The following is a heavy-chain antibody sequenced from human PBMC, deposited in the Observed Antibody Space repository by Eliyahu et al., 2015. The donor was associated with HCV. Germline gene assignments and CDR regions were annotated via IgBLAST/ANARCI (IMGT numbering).Heavy chain of an antibody. CDR1: GGSITTYS. D-gene: IGHD6-19*01. CDR2: IPYSGST. Sequence: QVQLQESGPGLVKPSETLSLTCTVXGGSITTYSWSWIRQPPGKGPEWVGYIPYSGSTNYNPSLKSRITISVDTSKNQFSLNLTSVTAADTAVYYCASGGGGIAVAGTGGWFDPWGQGTLVTVSS. CDR3: ASGGGGIAVAGTGGWFDP. J-gene: IGHJ5*02. V-gene: IGHV4-59*01.